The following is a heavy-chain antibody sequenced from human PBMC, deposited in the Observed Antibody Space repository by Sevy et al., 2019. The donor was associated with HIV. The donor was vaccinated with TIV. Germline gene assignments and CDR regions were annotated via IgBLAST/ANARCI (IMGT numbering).Heavy chain of an antibody. CDR1: GYSITSYW. CDR3: ARQKSFYGDSPYYYYMDV. CDR2: IYPGDSDT. D-gene: IGHD4-17*01. J-gene: IGHJ6*03. Sequence: GESLKISCKGSGYSITSYWIGWVRQMPGKGLEWMGMIYPGDSDTRYSPSFQGQVTISADKSISTAYLQWSSLKASDTAMYYCARQKSFYGDSPYYYYMDVWGKGTTVTVSS. V-gene: IGHV5-51*01.